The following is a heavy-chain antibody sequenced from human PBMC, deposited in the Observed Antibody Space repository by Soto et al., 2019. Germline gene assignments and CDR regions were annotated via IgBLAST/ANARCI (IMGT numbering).Heavy chain of an antibody. CDR2: VYYRENT. D-gene: IGHD1-26*01. Sequence: SETLALTCTVSGPSITSSTYYWVSIRQPPGKGLEWIGSVYYRENTYYNPSLKSRVTISVDTSKNLFSLKLTSVTAADTAMYYCARPQFSGTYHDPFNIWGQGTMVT. V-gene: IGHV4-39*02. CDR1: GPSITSSTYY. CDR3: ARPQFSGTYHDPFNI. J-gene: IGHJ3*02.